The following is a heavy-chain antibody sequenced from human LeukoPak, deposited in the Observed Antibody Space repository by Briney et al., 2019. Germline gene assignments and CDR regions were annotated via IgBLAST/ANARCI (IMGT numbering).Heavy chain of an antibody. D-gene: IGHD2-2*01. CDR3: ARGRIYCSRTSCSLDYYYMDV. CDR1: GYTFTSYD. V-gene: IGHV1-8*01. Sequence: ASVKVSCKASGYTFTSYDINWVRQATGQGLEWMGWMNPNSGNTGYAQKFQGRVTMTRNTSISTAYMGLSSLRSEDTAVYYCARGRIYCSRTSCSLDYYYMDVWGKGTTVTISS. CDR2: MNPNSGNT. J-gene: IGHJ6*03.